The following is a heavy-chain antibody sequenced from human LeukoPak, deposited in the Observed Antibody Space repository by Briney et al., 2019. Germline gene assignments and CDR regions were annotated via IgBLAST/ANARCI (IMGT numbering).Heavy chain of an antibody. CDR1: GLNFSSYG. V-gene: IGHV3-23*01. CDR3: AREGDGYNSPIDY. Sequence: GGSLRLSCEASGLNFSSYGMSWVRQAPGKGLEWVSAISGSGGSTYYADSVKGRFTISRDNAKNSLFLQMNSLRAEDTAVYYCAREGDGYNSPIDYWGQGTLVTVSS. CDR2: ISGSGGST. D-gene: IGHD5-24*01. J-gene: IGHJ4*02.